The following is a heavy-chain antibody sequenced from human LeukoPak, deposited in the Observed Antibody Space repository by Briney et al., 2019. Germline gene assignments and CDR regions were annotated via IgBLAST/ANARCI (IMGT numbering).Heavy chain of an antibody. CDR2: IYSGGST. V-gene: IGHV3-53*01. D-gene: IGHD5-24*01. CDR3: AKDIQLST. CDR1: GFTVSSSY. J-gene: IGHJ3*01. Sequence: GGSLRLSCAASGFTVSSSYMSWVRQAPGKGLEWVSVIYSGGSTYYADSVKGRFTISRHNSKNTLSLQMNSLRVEDTAMYFCAKDIQLSTWGLGTVVTVSS.